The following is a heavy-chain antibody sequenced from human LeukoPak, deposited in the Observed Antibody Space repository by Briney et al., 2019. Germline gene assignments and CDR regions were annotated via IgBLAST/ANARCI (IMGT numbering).Heavy chain of an antibody. Sequence: GGSLRLSCAASGFTFSSYGMHWVRQAPGKGLEWVAFIRYDGNNKYYADSVKGRFTISRDNSKNTLYLQMNSLRAEDTAVYYCAKDRVLRYFDWLFDLDYWSQGTLVTVSS. J-gene: IGHJ4*02. V-gene: IGHV3-30*02. CDR2: IRYDGNNK. CDR3: AKDRVLRYFDWLFDLDY. D-gene: IGHD3-9*01. CDR1: GFTFSSYG.